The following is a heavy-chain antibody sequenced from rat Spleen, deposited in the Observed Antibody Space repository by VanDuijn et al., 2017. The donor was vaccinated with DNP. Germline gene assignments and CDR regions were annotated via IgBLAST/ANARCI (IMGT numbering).Heavy chain of an antibody. D-gene: IGHD1-12*02. CDR3: TRDQDYYYDGGYYPTLDA. CDR1: GFSLTSYS. CDR2: MWYDGDT. V-gene: IGHV2-63*01. Sequence: QVQLKESGPGLVRPSETLSLTCTVSGFSLTSYSVNWVRQPSGKGPEWMGRMWYDGDTAYNSALKSRLSISRDTSKNQVFLKMDSLQTDDTGTYYCTRDQDYYYDGGYYPTLDAWGQGTSVTVSS. J-gene: IGHJ4*01.